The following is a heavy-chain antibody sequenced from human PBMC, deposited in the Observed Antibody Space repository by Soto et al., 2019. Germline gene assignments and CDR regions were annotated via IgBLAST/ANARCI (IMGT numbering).Heavy chain of an antibody. CDR2: TYHRGGA. J-gene: IGHJ4*02. CDR1: GDSISSGGYS. D-gene: IGHD3-22*01. Sequence: QLQLQESGSGLVKPSQTLSLTCVVSGDSISSGGYSWNWIRQPPGKALEWIGPTYHRGGALYTPPLXSXXTISVDKSTNHFSLRLTSVTAADTAVYYCARDSRSGYYFDKWGQGTLVTVSS. V-gene: IGHV4-30-2*01. CDR3: ARDSRSGYYFDK.